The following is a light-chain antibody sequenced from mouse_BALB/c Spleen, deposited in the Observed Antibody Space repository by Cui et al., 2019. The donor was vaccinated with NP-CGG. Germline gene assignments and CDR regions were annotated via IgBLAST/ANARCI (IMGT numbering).Light chain of an antibody. CDR3: ALWYSNHWV. V-gene: IGLV1*01. CDR2: GTN. J-gene: IGLJ1*01. CDR1: TGAVTTSNY. Sequence: QAVVTQESAPTTSPGETVTLTCRSSTGAVTTSNYANWVQEKPDHLFTGLIGGTNNRVPGVPARFSGSLIGDKAALTITGAQTEDEAIYFCALWYSNHWVFGGGTILTVL.